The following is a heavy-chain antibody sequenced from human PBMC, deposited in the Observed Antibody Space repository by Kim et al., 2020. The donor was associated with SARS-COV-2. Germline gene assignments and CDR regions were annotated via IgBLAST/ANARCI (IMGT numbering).Heavy chain of an antibody. J-gene: IGHJ4*02. CDR2: IYYNGNT. Sequence: ETLSLTCSVSGDSINTDDYYWGWIRQPPGKGLEWIGSIYYNGNTYYNPSLKSRVTMSEDTSRNQFSLRLSSVTAADTAVYYCARHRLLWFGELDYWGQGTLVTVSS. D-gene: IGHD3-10*01. CDR1: GDSINTDDYY. V-gene: IGHV4-39*01. CDR3: ARHRLLWFGELDY.